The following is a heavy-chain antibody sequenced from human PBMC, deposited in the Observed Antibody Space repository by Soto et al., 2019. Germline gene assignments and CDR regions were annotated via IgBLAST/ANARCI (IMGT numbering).Heavy chain of an antibody. CDR1: GYTFTSYG. CDR3: ARDSGYGPNGEFDY. Sequence: GASVKVSCKASGYTFTSYGISWLRQAPGKGLEWMGWISAYNGNTNYAQKLQGRVTMTTDTSTSTAYMELRSLRSDDTAVYYCARDSGYGPNGEFDYWGQGTLVTVSS. D-gene: IGHD5-12*01. CDR2: ISAYNGNT. J-gene: IGHJ4*02. V-gene: IGHV1-18*01.